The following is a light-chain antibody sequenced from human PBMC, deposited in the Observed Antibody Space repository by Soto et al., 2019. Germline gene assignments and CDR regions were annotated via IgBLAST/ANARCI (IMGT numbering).Light chain of an antibody. CDR2: EVS. V-gene: IGLV2-8*01. Sequence: QSALTQPPSTSGSPGQSVTISCTGTSIEIGAYNYVSWYQQHPGKAPKLMIHEVSKRPSGVPDRFSGSKSGNTASLTVSGLQAEDEADYYCSSYAGSNDRWVFGGGTKLTVL. J-gene: IGLJ3*02. CDR1: SIEIGAYNY. CDR3: SSYAGSNDRWV.